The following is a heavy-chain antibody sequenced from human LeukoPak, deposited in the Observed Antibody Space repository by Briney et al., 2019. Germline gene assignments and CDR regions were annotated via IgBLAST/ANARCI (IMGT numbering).Heavy chain of an antibody. CDR2: ISGSAGNT. J-gene: IGHJ4*02. D-gene: IGHD2-2*02. Sequence: GGSLRLSCAASGFTFSSYAMSWVRQAPGKGLEWVSAISGSAGNTYYADSVKGRFTISRDNSKNPLYLQMNSLRAEATAVHYCAKSGQDCSGTSRYRDYWGQGTLVTVSS. CDR3: AKSGQDCSGTSRYRDY. V-gene: IGHV3-23*01. CDR1: GFTFSSYA.